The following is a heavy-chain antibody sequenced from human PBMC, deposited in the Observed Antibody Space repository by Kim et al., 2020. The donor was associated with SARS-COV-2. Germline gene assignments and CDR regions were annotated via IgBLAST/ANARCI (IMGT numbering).Heavy chain of an antibody. D-gene: IGHD2-2*03. CDR2: ISGSGGST. V-gene: IGHV3-23*01. J-gene: IGHJ5*02. Sequence: GGSLRLSCAASGFTFSSYAMSWVRQAPGKGLEWVSAISGSGGSTYYADSVKGRFTISRDNSKNTLYLQMNSLRAEDTAVYYCAPLDIVVVPADGWFDPWGQGTLVTVSS. CDR3: APLDIVVVPADGWFDP. CDR1: GFTFSSYA.